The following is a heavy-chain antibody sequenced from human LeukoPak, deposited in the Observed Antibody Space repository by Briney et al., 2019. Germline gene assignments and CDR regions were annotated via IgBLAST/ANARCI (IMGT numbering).Heavy chain of an antibody. Sequence: SERLSLTCTLSGRSISSGDSYWSWTRHPPGRGREWFGFTFDRGSTYYTPSPKTRVPISLDRSKTHFSLNLSSVTAADTAVYYCARESVLVAYTSPLYYYYYMDVWGKGTTVTVSS. CDR3: ARESVLVAYTSPLYYYYYMDV. D-gene: IGHD2-2*01. CDR1: GRSISSGDSY. J-gene: IGHJ6*03. V-gene: IGHV4-30-4*08. CDR2: TFDRGST.